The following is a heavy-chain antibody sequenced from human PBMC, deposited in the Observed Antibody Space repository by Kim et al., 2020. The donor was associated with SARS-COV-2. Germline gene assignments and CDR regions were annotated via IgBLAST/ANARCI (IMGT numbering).Heavy chain of an antibody. Sequence: SETLSLTCTVSGGSISSSSYYWGWIRQPPGKGLEWIGSIYYSGSTYYNPSLKSRVTISVDTSKNQFSLKLSSVTAADTAVYYCARGGSIAARPFYHWFDPWGQGTLVTVSS. CDR1: GGSISSSSYY. CDR3: ARGGSIAARPFYHWFDP. D-gene: IGHD6-6*01. J-gene: IGHJ5*02. V-gene: IGHV4-39*01. CDR2: IYYSGST.